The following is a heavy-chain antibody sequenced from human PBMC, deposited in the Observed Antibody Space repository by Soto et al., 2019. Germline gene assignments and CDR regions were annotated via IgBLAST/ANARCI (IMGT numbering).Heavy chain of an antibody. D-gene: IGHD5-18*01. CDR1: GFTFDDYA. CDR2: ISWYSGNI. Sequence: EVQLEESGGALVQPGRSLRLSCAASGFTFDDYAMHWVRQVLGKGLEWVSSISWYSGNIGYADSVKGRFTTSRDNAKNSLYLQMNSLRPEDTALYYCVRSKGGYSYGTPFDYWGQGTLVTVSS. V-gene: IGHV3-9*01. CDR3: VRSKGGYSYGTPFDY. J-gene: IGHJ4*02.